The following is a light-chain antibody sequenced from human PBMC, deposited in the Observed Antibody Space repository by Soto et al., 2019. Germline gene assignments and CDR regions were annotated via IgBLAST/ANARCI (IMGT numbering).Light chain of an antibody. V-gene: IGKV1-27*01. CDR3: QAYDSALTWT. Sequence: DIQMTQSPSSLSASVGDRVTITCRASQGISNYLAWYQQKPGKVPKLLIYATFTLQAGVPSRFSGSGSETDFTLTISCLQPEDVATYYCQAYDSALTWTFGQGTKVEIQ. CDR2: ATF. CDR1: QGISNY. J-gene: IGKJ1*01.